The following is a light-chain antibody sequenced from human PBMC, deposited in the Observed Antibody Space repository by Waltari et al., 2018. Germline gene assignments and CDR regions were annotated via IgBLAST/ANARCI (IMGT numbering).Light chain of an antibody. CDR3: CSYGGGSTVI. CDR2: DVT. Sequence: QSALTQPASVSGSPGQSITTSCAGTTRDVGGYNYVSWYQHHPGKAPHLMIDDVTQRPSGVSSRFSGAKSGNTASLTISGLQTDDEGDYYCCSYGGGSTVIFGGGTKLTVL. V-gene: IGLV2-23*02. J-gene: IGLJ2*01. CDR1: TRDVGGYNY.